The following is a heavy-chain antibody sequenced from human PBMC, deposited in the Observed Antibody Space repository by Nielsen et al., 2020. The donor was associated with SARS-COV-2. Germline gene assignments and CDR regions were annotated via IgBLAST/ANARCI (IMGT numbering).Heavy chain of an antibody. D-gene: IGHD5-24*01. V-gene: IGHV3-11*05. J-gene: IGHJ4*02. CDR3: AREGRKLPLDY. CDR2: ISNTGYT. CDR1: GFTISTYG. Sequence: GGSLRLSCVVSGFTISTYGMSWVRQAPGKGLEWVSYISNTGYTNYADSVRGRFTISRDNAKNSVYLQMNSLRAEDTAVYYCAREGRKLPLDYWGQGTLVTVSS.